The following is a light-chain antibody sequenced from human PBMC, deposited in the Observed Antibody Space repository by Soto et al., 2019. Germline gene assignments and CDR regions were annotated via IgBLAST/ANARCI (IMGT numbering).Light chain of an antibody. J-gene: IGKJ1*01. CDR2: GAS. CDR3: QQYGTSPWT. Sequence: EIVLTQSPGTLSLSPGERATLSCRASESVSSNYLAWYQQKPGQAPRLLIYGASSRATGIPDRFSGSGSGTDFTLTISRLESEDFAVYYCQQYGTSPWTFGQGTKVEI. CDR1: ESVSSNY. V-gene: IGKV3-20*01.